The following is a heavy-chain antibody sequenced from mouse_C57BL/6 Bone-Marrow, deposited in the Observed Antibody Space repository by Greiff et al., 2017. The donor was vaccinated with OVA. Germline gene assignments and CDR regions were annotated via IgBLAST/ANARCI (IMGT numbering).Heavy chain of an antibody. CDR3: ARPFIPTEKYYFDY. D-gene: IGHD1-1*01. CDR1: GYTFTDYN. Sequence: VQLQQSGPELVKPGASVKIPCKASGYTFTDYNMAWVKQSHGKSLEWIGDINPNNGGTIYNQKFKGKATLTVDKSSSTAYMELRSLTSEDTAVYYCARPFIPTEKYYFDYWGQGTTLTVSS. V-gene: IGHV1-18*01. CDR2: INPNNGGT. J-gene: IGHJ2*01.